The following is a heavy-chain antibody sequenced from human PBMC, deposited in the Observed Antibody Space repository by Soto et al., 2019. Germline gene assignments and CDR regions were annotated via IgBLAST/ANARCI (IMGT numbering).Heavy chain of an antibody. J-gene: IGHJ3*02. CDR1: GGSISSSCYY. D-gene: IGHD7-27*01. CDR3: ARHVNPWAQGAFDI. V-gene: IGHV4-39*01. CDR2: IYYSGST. Sequence: QLQLQESGPGLVKPSETLSLTCTVSGGSISSSCYYWGWIRQPPGKGLEWIGSIYYSGSTYYNPSRKSRVTLSVDTSKNQFSLKLSSVTAADTAVYYCARHVNPWAQGAFDIWGQGTMVTVSS.